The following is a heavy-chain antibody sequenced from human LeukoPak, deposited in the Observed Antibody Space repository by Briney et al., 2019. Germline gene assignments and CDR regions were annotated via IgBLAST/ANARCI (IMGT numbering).Heavy chain of an antibody. CDR2: INPSGGST. D-gene: IGHD1-1*01. V-gene: IGHV1-46*01. CDR1: GYTFTSYD. J-gene: IGHJ4*02. Sequence: ASVKVSCKASGYTFTSYDINWVRQATGQGLEWMGIINPSGGSTSYAQKFQGRVTMTRDTSTSTVYMELSSLRSEDTAVYYCARDHDGHFDYWGQGTLVTVSS. CDR3: ARDHDGHFDY.